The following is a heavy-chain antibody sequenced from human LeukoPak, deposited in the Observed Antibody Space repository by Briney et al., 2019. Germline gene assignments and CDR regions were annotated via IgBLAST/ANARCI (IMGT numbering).Heavy chain of an antibody. Sequence: SETLSLTCSVSGGSISSSNDFWGWIRQPPGKGLEWIGSIYYSGSTYYNPSLKSRVTISVDTSKNQLSLKLTSVTAADTAVYYCARGQQLILEPYFDYWGRGTLVPVSS. J-gene: IGHJ4*02. CDR1: GGSISSSNDF. V-gene: IGHV4-39*07. CDR2: IYYSGST. CDR3: ARGQQLILEPYFDY. D-gene: IGHD6-13*01.